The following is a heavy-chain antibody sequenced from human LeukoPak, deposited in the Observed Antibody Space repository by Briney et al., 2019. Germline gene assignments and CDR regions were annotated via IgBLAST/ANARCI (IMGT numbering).Heavy chain of an antibody. Sequence: PSETLSLTCSVSGGSISSRDHYWSWIRQHPGKGLEWIGYIFYSGSTLYNPSLKSRVTISVDPSKNQFSLKLSSVTAADTAVYYCARALYYSSGYFFFDYWGQGILVTVSS. CDR1: GGSISSRDHY. V-gene: IGHV4-31*03. J-gene: IGHJ4*02. D-gene: IGHD3-22*01. CDR2: IFYSGST. CDR3: ARALYYSSGYFFFDY.